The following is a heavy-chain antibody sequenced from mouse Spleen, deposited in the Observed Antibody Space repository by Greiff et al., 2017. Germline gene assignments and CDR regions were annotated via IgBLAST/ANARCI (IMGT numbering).Heavy chain of an antibody. J-gene: IGHJ3*01. CDR3: ARGGLWLRAWLAY. CDR2: IYPRSGNT. CDR1: GYTFTSYG. Sequence: QVQLQQSGAELARPGASVKLSCKASGYTFTSYGISWVKQRTGQGLEWIGEIYPRSGNTYYNEKFKGKATLTADKSSSTAYMELRSLTSEDSAVYFCARGGLWLRAWLAYWGQGTLVTVSA. D-gene: IGHD2-2*01. V-gene: IGHV1-81*01.